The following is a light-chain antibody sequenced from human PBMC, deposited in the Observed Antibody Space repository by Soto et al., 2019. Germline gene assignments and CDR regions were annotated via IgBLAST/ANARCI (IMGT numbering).Light chain of an antibody. J-gene: IGKJ1*01. CDR2: GAS. Sequence: EIVLTQSPGPLSLSPGERATLSCMASQSVSSSYLAWYQQKPGQAPRLLIYGASSRATGIPDRFSGSGSGTDFTLTISRLEPEDFAVYYCQQYGSSQTFGKGTMVDIK. CDR1: QSVSSSY. V-gene: IGKV3-20*01. CDR3: QQYGSSQT.